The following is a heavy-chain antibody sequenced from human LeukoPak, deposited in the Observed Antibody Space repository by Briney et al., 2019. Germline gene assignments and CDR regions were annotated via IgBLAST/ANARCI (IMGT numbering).Heavy chain of an antibody. V-gene: IGHV4-59*01. D-gene: IGHD3-10*01. Sequence: SETLSLTCTVSGGSISSYYWSWIRQPPGKGLEWIGYIYYSGSTNYNPSLKSRVTISVDTSKNQFSLKLSSVTAADTAVYYCARYGSGHYAFDIWGQGTMVTVS. J-gene: IGHJ3*02. CDR1: GGSISSYY. CDR3: ARYGSGHYAFDI. CDR2: IYYSGST.